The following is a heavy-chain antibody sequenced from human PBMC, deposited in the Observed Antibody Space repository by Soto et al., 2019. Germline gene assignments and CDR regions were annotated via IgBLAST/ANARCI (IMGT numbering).Heavy chain of an antibody. J-gene: IGHJ3*02. V-gene: IGHV3-23*01. CDR1: GFTFSSYA. D-gene: IGHD4-17*01. Sequence: VGSLRLSCAASGFTFSSYAMSWVRQAPVKGLEWVSAISGSGGSTYYADSVKGRFTISRDNSKNTLYLQMNSLRVEDTAVYYCAKISTDYGDSFGAFDIWGQGTTVT. CDR3: AKISTDYGDSFGAFDI. CDR2: ISGSGGST.